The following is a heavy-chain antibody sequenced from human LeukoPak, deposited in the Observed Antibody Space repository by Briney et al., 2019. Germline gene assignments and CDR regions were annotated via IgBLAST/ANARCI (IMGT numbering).Heavy chain of an antibody. CDR1: GFTFSSYS. V-gene: IGHV3-21*01. Sequence: PGGSLRRSGAASGFTFSSYSMNWVRQGPGKGLEWVSSMSSSSSYIYYADAVKGRFTISRDNAKNSLYLQMNSLRAEDTAVYYCARAFGGYCFDYWGQGTLVTVSS. CDR3: ARAFGGYCFDY. D-gene: IGHD3-22*01. J-gene: IGHJ4*02. CDR2: MSSSSSYI.